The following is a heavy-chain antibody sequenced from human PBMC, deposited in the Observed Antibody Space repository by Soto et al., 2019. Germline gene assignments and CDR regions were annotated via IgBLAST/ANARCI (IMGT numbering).Heavy chain of an antibody. CDR2: ISYDGSNK. V-gene: IGHV3-30*18. CDR3: AKDRAIAALPVYYYYGMDV. J-gene: IGHJ6*02. Sequence: GGSLRLSCAASGFTFSSYGMHWVRQAPGKGLEWVAVISYDGSNKYYADSVKGRFTISRDNSKNTLYLQMNSLRAEDTAVYYCAKDRAIAALPVYYYYGMDVWGQGTTVTVSS. D-gene: IGHD6-6*01. CDR1: GFTFSSYG.